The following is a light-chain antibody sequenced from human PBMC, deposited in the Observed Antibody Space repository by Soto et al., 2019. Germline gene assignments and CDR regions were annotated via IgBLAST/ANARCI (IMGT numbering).Light chain of an antibody. Sequence: DIQMTQSPSTLSASVGDRVTITCRASQSVSSWLAWYQQKPGKAPKLLIYDASNLESGVPSRFSGSGSGTEFNLTISSLQPDDFATYYCQQYNKYSWTFGQGTKVEVK. CDR1: QSVSSW. V-gene: IGKV1-5*01. J-gene: IGKJ1*01. CDR3: QQYNKYSWT. CDR2: DAS.